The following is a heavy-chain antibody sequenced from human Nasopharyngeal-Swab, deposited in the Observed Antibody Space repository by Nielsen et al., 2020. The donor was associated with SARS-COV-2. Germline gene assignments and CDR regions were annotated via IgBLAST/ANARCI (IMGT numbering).Heavy chain of an antibody. D-gene: IGHD3-22*01. J-gene: IGHJ4*02. Sequence: SETLSLTCTVSGGSISSGGYYWSWIRQHPGKGLEWIGYIYYSGSTYYNPSLKSRVTISVDTSKNQFFLKLSSVTAADTAVYYCARAPIVVVITAFDYWGQGTLVTVSS. CDR2: IYYSGST. CDR1: GGSISSGGYY. CDR3: ARAPIVVVITAFDY. V-gene: IGHV4-31*03.